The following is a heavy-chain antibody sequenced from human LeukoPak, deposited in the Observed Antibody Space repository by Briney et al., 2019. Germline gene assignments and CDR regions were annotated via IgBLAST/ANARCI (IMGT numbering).Heavy chain of an antibody. CDR2: IYTSGST. D-gene: IGHD5-12*01. CDR3: AREYSH. Sequence: PSETLSLTCSVSGDSITSGDSYWTWIRQPAGRGLEWIGLIYTSGSTKYNPSLKSLITMSLDTSKNQISLQLNSVTAADTAVYYCAREYSHWGQGTLVTVSS. CDR1: GDSITSGDSY. J-gene: IGHJ4*02. V-gene: IGHV4-61*02.